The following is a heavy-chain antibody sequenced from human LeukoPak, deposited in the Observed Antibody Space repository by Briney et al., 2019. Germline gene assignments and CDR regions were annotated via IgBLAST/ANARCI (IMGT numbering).Heavy chain of an antibody. Sequence: PGGSLRLSCAASGFTFDDYAMHWVRQAPGKGLEWVSLISWDGGSTYYADSVKGRFTISRDNSKNSLYLQMNSLRAEDTALYYCAKDGLAPHSSSWYPYSDYYYYYMDVWGKGTTVTVSS. J-gene: IGHJ6*03. CDR1: GFTFDDYA. V-gene: IGHV3-43D*03. CDR3: AKDGLAPHSSSWYPYSDYYYYYMDV. D-gene: IGHD6-13*01. CDR2: ISWDGGST.